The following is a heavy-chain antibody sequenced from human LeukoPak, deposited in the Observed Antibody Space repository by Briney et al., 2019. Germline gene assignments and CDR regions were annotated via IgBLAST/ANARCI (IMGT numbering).Heavy chain of an antibody. V-gene: IGHV1-8*03. CDR1: GYTFTSYD. CDR3: ARRPRFGRGYYRTHWFDP. CDR2: MNPNSGNT. J-gene: IGHJ5*02. Sequence: ASVKVSCKASGYTFTSYDINSVRQATGQGLEWMGWMNPNSGNTGYAQRSQGRVTITRNTSISTAYMELSSLRSEDTAVYYCARRPRFGRGYYRTHWFDPWGQGTLVTVSS. D-gene: IGHD3-22*01.